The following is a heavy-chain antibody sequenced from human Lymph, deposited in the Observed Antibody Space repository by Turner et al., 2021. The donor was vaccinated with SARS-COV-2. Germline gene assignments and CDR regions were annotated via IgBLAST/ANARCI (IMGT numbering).Heavy chain of an antibody. V-gene: IGHV1-2*02. D-gene: IGHD3-3*01. CDR2: INPNSGGT. CDR3: ARDVERYNDFWSGYSGGYGMDV. J-gene: IGHJ6*02. CDR1: GYTFTGSY. Sequence: QVQLVQSGAEVKKPGASVQVSCKASGYTFTGSYMHWVRQAPGQGLEWMGWINPNSGGTNYAQKFQGRVTMTRETSISAAYMELSRLRSDDTAVYYCARDVERYNDFWSGYSGGYGMDVWGQGTTVTVSS.